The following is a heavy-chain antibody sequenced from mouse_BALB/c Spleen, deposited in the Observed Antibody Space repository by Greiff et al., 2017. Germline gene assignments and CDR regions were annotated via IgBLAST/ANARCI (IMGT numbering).Heavy chain of an antibody. Sequence: EVKLMESGGDLVKPGGSLKLSCAASGFTFSSYGMSWVRQTPDKRLEWVATISSGGSYTYYPDSVKGRFTISRDNAKNTLYLQMSSLKSEDTAMYYCTRGGYDDYWGQGTTLTVSS. CDR1: GFTFSSYG. CDR3: TRGGYDDY. J-gene: IGHJ2*01. D-gene: IGHD2-2*01. V-gene: IGHV5-6*01. CDR2: ISSGGSYT.